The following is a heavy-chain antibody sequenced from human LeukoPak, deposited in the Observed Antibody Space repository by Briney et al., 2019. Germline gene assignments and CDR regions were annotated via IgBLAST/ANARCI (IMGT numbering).Heavy chain of an antibody. CDR3: AKDRTDYYYYYMDV. Sequence: AGGSLRLSCAASGFTFRSYGMHWVRQAPGKGLEWVAFIRCDGSNKYYADSVKGRFTISRDNSKNTLYLQMNSLRAEDTAVYYCAKDRTDYYYYYMDVWGKGTTVTVSS. CDR2: IRCDGSNK. J-gene: IGHJ6*03. V-gene: IGHV3-30*02. CDR1: GFTFRSYG.